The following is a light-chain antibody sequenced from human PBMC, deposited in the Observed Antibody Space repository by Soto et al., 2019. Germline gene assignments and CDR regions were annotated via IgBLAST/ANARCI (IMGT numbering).Light chain of an antibody. CDR2: EVS. CDR1: SSDVGGYNY. V-gene: IGLV2-8*01. CDR3: SSYAGGNVL. J-gene: IGLJ2*01. Sequence: QSVLTQPPSASGSPGQSVTISCTGTSSDVGGYNYVSWYQQHPGKVPKVIVYEVSKRPSGVPDRFSGSKSGNTASLTVSGLQAEDEADYYCSSYAGGNVLFGGVTKLTVL.